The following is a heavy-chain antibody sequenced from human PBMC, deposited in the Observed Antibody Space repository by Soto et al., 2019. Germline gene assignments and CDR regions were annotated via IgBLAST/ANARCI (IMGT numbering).Heavy chain of an antibody. CDR2: ISSSGGST. Sequence: EVQLLESGGDLVQPGGSLRLSCAASGFTFSRYAMTWVRQXPXXXXXXVSGISSSGGSTYYADSVKGRFTISRDNSNDTLXXQMXXXRAXXXXVXXXXXXXXXXXXXXXXDYXGQRTQVTVSS. CDR3: XXXXXXXXXXXXXDY. CDR1: GFTFSRYA. J-gene: IGHJ4*02. V-gene: IGHV3-23*01.